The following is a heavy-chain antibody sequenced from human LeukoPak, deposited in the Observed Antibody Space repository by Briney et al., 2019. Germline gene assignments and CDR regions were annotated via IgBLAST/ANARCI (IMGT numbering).Heavy chain of an antibody. J-gene: IGHJ4*02. CDR3: AKDQYYDSSGYDY. Sequence: GASLRLSCAASGSTFSSYAMSWVRQAPGKGLEWVSAISGSGGSTYYADSVKGRFTISRDNSKNTLYLQMNSLRAEDTALYYCAKDQYYDSSGYDYWGQGTLVTVSS. CDR2: ISGSGGST. D-gene: IGHD3-22*01. V-gene: IGHV3-23*01. CDR1: GSTFSSYA.